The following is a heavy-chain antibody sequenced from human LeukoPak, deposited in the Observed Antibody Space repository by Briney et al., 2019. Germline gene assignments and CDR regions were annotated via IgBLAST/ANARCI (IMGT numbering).Heavy chain of an antibody. Sequence: PGRSVRLSCAASGFTFSSYAMHWVRQAPGKGLEWVAVISYDGSNKYYADSVKGRFTISRDNSKNTLYLQMNSLRAEDTAVYYCARDSKGAVAGYYFDYWGQGTLVTVSS. V-gene: IGHV3-30-3*01. CDR1: GFTFSSYA. CDR2: ISYDGSNK. CDR3: ARDSKGAVAGYYFDY. D-gene: IGHD6-19*01. J-gene: IGHJ4*02.